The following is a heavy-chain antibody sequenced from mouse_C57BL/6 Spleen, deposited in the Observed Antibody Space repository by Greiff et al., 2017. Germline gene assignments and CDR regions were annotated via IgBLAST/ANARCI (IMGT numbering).Heavy chain of an antibody. J-gene: IGHJ1*03. V-gene: IGHV1-82*01. CDR2: IYPGDGDT. D-gene: IGHD1-1*02. Sequence: QVQLQQSGPELVKPGASVKISCKASGYAFSSSWMNWVKQRPGKGLEWIGRIYPGDGDTNYNGKFQGKATLTADKSSSTAYMQLSSLTSEDSAVYFCAIWGNFWYCDVWGTGTTVTVSS. CDR1: GYAFSSSW. CDR3: AIWGNFWYCDV.